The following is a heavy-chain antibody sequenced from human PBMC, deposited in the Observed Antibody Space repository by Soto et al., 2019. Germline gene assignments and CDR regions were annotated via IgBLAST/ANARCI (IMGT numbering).Heavy chain of an antibody. CDR3: ATGNVDSMLEY. D-gene: IGHD1-1*01. J-gene: IGHJ4*02. CDR2: MYHSGGA. Sequence: SETLSLTCVVSDGSISSYDWWTWVGQPPGKGLEWIGKMYHSGGADYSPSLKSRVTISADSSKNHFSLRLTGVAAADTAVYYCATGNVDSMLEYWGQGTQVTV. CDR1: DGSISSYDW. V-gene: IGHV4-4*02.